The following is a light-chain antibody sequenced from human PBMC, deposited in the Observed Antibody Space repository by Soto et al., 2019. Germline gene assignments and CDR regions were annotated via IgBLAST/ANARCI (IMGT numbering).Light chain of an antibody. V-gene: IGLV2-14*03. Sequence: QSVLTQPASVSGSPGQSITISCTGTSSDVGGFKYVSWYQQHPGKGPKLMIYDVSNRPSGVSNRFSGSKSGNTASLTISGLQAEDEADYYCSSYTSSSTLYVFGTGTKATVL. J-gene: IGLJ1*01. CDR1: SSDVGGFKY. CDR2: DVS. CDR3: SSYTSSSTLYV.